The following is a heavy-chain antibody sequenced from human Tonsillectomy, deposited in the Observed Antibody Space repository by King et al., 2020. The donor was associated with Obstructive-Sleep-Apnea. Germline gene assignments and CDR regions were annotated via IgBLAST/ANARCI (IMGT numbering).Heavy chain of an antibody. D-gene: IGHD4-17*01. CDR3: ARLSVTIDY. J-gene: IGHJ4*02. Sequence: QLVQSGAEVKKPGESLKISCKGSGYSFTSYWIGWVRQMPGKALEWMGSIFPGDSDTRDNPSFQGRVTISADRSISTAYLQWSSLKASDTAMYYCARLSVTIDYWGQGTLVTVPS. CDR1: GYSFTSYW. CDR2: IFPGDSDT. V-gene: IGHV5-51*01.